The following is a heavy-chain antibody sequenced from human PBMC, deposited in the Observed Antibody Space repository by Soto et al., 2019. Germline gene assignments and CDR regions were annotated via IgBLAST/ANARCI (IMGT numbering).Heavy chain of an antibody. D-gene: IGHD3-10*01. Sequence: ASVKVSCKASGGTFSSYAISWVRQAPGQGLEWMGGIIPIFGTANYAQKFQGRVTITADESTSTAYMELGSLRSEDTAGYYCARVGSRPSGTEAPRYGSGSYRGAKADYYYGMDVWGQGTTVTVSS. V-gene: IGHV1-69*13. J-gene: IGHJ6*02. CDR3: ARVGSRPSGTEAPRYGSGSYRGAKADYYYGMDV. CDR2: IIPIFGTA. CDR1: GGTFSSYA.